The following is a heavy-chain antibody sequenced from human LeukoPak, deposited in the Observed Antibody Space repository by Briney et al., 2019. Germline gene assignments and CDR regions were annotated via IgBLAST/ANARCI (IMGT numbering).Heavy chain of an antibody. D-gene: IGHD1-7*01. V-gene: IGHV1-2*02. CDR1: GYTFTGYY. CDR2: INPNSGGT. J-gene: IGHJ3*02. Sequence: AASVTVSCKASGYTFTGYYVHWVRQAPGQGLEWMGWINPNSGGTNYAQKFQGRVTMTRDTSISTAYMELSRLRSDDTAVYYCARVRGNWNYRDRDAFDIWGQGTMVTVSS. CDR3: ARVRGNWNYRDRDAFDI.